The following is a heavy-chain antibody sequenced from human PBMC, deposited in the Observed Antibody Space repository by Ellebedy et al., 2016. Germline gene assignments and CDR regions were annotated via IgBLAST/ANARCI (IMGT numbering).Heavy chain of an antibody. CDR1: GFTFGDYF. J-gene: IGHJ4*02. Sequence: GGSLRLXXTGSGFTFGDYFINWLRQAPGEGLEWVGFIRSKYYGGTAKYAASVQGRFTIARDDSKNIAYLQMNSLKTDDTAVYYCSREREVAGRIDYWGQGTLVTASS. CDR3: SREREVAGRIDY. V-gene: IGHV3-49*03. CDR2: IRSKYYGGTA. D-gene: IGHD6-19*01.